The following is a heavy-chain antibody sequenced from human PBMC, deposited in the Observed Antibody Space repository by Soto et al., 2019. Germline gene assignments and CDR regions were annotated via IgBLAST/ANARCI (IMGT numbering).Heavy chain of an antibody. CDR2: ITSDSSDI. CDR3: ATTYCGGGYCFSSEY. V-gene: IGHV3-21*01. D-gene: IGHD2-15*01. J-gene: IGHJ4*02. CDR1: GITFRSYS. Sequence: VGSLRLSCAASGITFRSYSMSWVRQAPGKGLEWVASITSDSSDIYYEDSVKGRFTISRDNGENSLYLQMTSLGAEDTGVYYCATTYCGGGYCFSSEYWGQGVLVTVSS.